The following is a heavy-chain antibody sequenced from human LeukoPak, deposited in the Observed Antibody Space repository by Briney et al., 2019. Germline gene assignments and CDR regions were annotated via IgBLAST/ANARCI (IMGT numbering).Heavy chain of an antibody. CDR2: ISWNSGSI. CDR3: AKDLSSGWYDGALDM. J-gene: IGHJ3*02. V-gene: IGHV3-9*03. Sequence: PGGSLRLSCAASGFTFDDYAMHWVRQAPGKGLEWVSGISWNSGSIGYADSVKGRFTISRDNAKNTLYLQMNSLRAEDMALYYCAKDLSSGWYDGALDMGGQGTMVTVSS. CDR1: GFTFDDYA. D-gene: IGHD6-19*01.